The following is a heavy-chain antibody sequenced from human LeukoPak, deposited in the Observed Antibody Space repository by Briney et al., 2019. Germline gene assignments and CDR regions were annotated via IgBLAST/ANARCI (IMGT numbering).Heavy chain of an antibody. J-gene: IGHJ4*01. V-gene: IGHV3-48*01. CDR3: ARDHRYAFDN. CDR1: GFNFIDYS. D-gene: IGHD5-12*01. CDR2: IGISSGNT. Sequence: GGSLRLSCAASGFNFIDYSMNWVRQAPGKGLEWISYIGISSGNTKYADSVKGRFTISRDKARNSLYLQVNSLRVEDTAVYYCARDHRYAFDNWGHGTLVTVSS.